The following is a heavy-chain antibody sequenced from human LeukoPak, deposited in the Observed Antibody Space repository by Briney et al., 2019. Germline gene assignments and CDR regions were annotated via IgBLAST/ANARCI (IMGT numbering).Heavy chain of an antibody. CDR3: ARRSRETPIYFFDF. CDR2: ISSSGSI. V-gene: IGHV3-11*04. CDR1: GFTFSDNY. D-gene: IGHD2/OR15-2a*01. J-gene: IGHJ4*02. Sequence: GGSLRLSCAASGFTFSDNYMSWSRQAPGEGLEWVSYISSSGSIYYADSVKGRFTISRDNAKNSPYLQMNSLRAEDTAVYYCARRSRETPIYFFDFWGQGTLVTVS.